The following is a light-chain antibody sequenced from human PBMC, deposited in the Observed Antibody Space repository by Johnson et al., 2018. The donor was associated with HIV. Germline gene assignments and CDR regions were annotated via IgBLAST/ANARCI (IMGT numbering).Light chain of an antibody. J-gene: IGLJ1*01. CDR2: ENN. CDR3: GTWDSSLCVYV. V-gene: IGLV1-51*02. Sequence: QSVLTQPPSVSAAPGQKVTISCSGSNSNIGNNYVSWYQQLPGTAPKLLIYENNKRPSGIPDRFSGSKSGTSATLGITGLQTGDEADYYCGTWDSSLCVYVVGTGTKVTVL. CDR1: NSNIGNNY.